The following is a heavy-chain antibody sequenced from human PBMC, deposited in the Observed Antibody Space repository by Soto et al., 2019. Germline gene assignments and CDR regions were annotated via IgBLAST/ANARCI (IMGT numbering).Heavy chain of an antibody. CDR1: GFTLSNAW. D-gene: IGHD3-10*01. CDR3: AKDFSGPDSYFDY. Sequence: PGGSLRLSCAASGFTLSNAWMSWVRQAPGKGLEWVSTISGSGAGTYYADSVKGRFTISRDNSQNTLYLQMNSLRADDTAVYYCAKDFSGPDSYFDYWGQGTLVTVSS. J-gene: IGHJ4*02. CDR2: ISGSGAGT. V-gene: IGHV3-23*01.